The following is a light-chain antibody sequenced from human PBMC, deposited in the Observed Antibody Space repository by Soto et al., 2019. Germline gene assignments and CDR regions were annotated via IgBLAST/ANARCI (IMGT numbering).Light chain of an antibody. V-gene: IGKV1-5*03. Sequence: DIQMTQSPSTLSASAGDRVTITCRASQSISTWLAWYQRKPGKAPKVLIYKASSLHSGVPSRCSGSGSGTEFTLTISSLQPDDFATYYCQQYSDYPYTFGQGTKLEIK. CDR3: QQYSDYPYT. J-gene: IGKJ2*01. CDR1: QSISTW. CDR2: KAS.